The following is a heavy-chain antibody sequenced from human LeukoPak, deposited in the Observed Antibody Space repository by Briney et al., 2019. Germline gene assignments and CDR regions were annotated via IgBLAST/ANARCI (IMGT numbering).Heavy chain of an antibody. CDR3: AKVPTMIVVVQYFDY. D-gene: IGHD3-22*01. V-gene: IGHV3-23*01. CDR2: ISIRGGDT. Sequence: GGSLRLSCAASGFIFTNYAMNWVRRAPGNGLEWVSSISIRGGDTYYADSVKGRFTISRDNSKNTLYLQMNSLRAEDTAVYYCAKVPTMIVVVQYFDYWGQGTLVTVSS. CDR1: GFIFTNYA. J-gene: IGHJ4*02.